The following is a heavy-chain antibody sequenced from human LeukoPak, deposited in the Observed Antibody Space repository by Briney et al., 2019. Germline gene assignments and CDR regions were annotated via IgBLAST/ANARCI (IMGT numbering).Heavy chain of an antibody. J-gene: IGHJ4*02. CDR1: GFTFDDYG. D-gene: IGHD3-16*01. CDR2: IIWSGGST. Sequence: GGSLRLSCAASGFTFDDYGMSWVRQAPGKGLEWVSGIIWSGGSTGYADSVKGRFTISRDNAKNSLYLQMNSLRAEDTAVYYCARCYGNQECYYFDYWGQGTLVTVSS. V-gene: IGHV3-20*04. CDR3: ARCYGNQECYYFDY.